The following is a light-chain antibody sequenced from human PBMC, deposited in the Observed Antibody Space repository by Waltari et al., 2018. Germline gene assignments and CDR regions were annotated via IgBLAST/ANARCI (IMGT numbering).Light chain of an antibody. Sequence: EIVLTQSPGTLSLSPGERVTLSCRASQTVRTTYLAWYHQKPGQAPTLLIYGASTRATGIPDRFSGSGSGTDFSLTISSLEPEDFAVYYCQQYDISPLTFGGGTKVEIK. V-gene: IGKV3-20*01. J-gene: IGKJ4*01. CDR3: QQYDISPLT. CDR2: GAS. CDR1: QTVRTTY.